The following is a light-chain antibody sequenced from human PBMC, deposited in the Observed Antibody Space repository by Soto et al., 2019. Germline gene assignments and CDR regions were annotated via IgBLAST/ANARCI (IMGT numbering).Light chain of an antibody. J-gene: IGKJ2*01. Sequence: DIQMTQSPSSLSASVGDRVTITCRASQSISSYLNWYQQKPGKAPKLLIYAASSLQSGVPSRFSGSVPGTDFTLTISSLQPEDFATYYCQQSYSTPYTFGQGTKLEIK. CDR2: AAS. CDR3: QQSYSTPYT. CDR1: QSISSY. V-gene: IGKV1-39*01.